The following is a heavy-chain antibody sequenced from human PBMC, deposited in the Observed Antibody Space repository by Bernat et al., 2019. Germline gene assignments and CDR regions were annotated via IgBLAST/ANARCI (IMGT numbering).Heavy chain of an antibody. CDR2: TYYRYKWYN. Sequence: QVQLQQSGPGLVKPSQTLSLTCAISGDSVSSNSAAWNWIRQSPSRGLEWLGRTYYRYKWYNDYAVSVKSRLPINPYTSKNQFSLQLNSVTPEDTAVYDCARDPSSGWVNCFDPWGQGTLVTVSS. CDR1: GDSVSSNSAA. J-gene: IGHJ5*02. D-gene: IGHD6-19*01. CDR3: ARDPSSGWVNCFDP. V-gene: IGHV6-1*01.